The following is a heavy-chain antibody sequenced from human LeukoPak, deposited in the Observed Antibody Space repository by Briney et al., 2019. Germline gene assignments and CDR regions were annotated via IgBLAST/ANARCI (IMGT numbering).Heavy chain of an antibody. V-gene: IGHV4-59*01. Sequence: PSETLSLTCTVSGGSISSYYWSWIRQPPGKGLEWIGYIYYSGGTNYNPSLKSRVTISVDTSKNQFSLKLSSVTAADTAVYYCATQMGPENKQLWRYYYYYYGMDVWGQGTTVTVSS. CDR2: IYYSGGT. CDR3: ATQMGPENKQLWRYYYYYYGMDV. D-gene: IGHD5-18*01. J-gene: IGHJ6*02. CDR1: GGSISSYY.